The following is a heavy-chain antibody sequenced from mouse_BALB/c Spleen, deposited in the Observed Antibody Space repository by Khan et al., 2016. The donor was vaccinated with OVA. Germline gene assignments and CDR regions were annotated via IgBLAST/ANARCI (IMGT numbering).Heavy chain of an antibody. V-gene: IGHV3-8*02. CDR3: ARSTYRYAFAY. CDR1: GDSITSGY. CDR2: MIYTGYT. J-gene: IGHJ3*01. D-gene: IGHD2-14*01. Sequence: VQLKESGPSLVKPSQTLSLTCSVTGDSITSGYWSWIRKFPGNKLEYMGYMIYTGYTDYNPSLKSRIAINRHTSKNQYYLQLNSVTAEDTATYYCARSTYRYAFAYWGQGTLVTVSA.